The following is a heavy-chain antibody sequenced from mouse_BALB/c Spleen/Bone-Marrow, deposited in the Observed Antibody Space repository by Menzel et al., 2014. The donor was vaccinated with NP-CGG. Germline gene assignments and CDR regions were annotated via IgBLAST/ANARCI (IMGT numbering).Heavy chain of an antibody. D-gene: IGHD2-2*01. Sequence: QVQLKESGAELARPGASVTMSCKASGYTFTYYTMYWVKQRPGQGLDWIGYINPNSDYTNYNQKFKDKATLTADKSYSTAYMQLSSLTSEDSAVYYCAREVYGCWFAYWGQGTLVTVSA. CDR2: INPNSDYT. J-gene: IGHJ3*01. CDR3: AREVYGCWFAY. CDR1: GYTFTYYT. V-gene: IGHV1-4*01.